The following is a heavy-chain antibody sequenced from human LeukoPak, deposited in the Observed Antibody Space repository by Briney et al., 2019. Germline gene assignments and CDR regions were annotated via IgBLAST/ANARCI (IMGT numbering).Heavy chain of an antibody. V-gene: IGHV3-74*03. CDR3: AKDLAGIVATSDHYYYYGMDV. D-gene: IGHD5-12*01. CDR2: ISPDGSTT. J-gene: IGHJ6*02. CDR1: GFTFSRYW. Sequence: GGSLRLSCAASGFTFSRYWMHWVRQAPGKGLMWVSRISPDGSTTLYADSVKGRFTISRDNAKNTLYLQMNSLGAEDTAVYYCAKDLAGIVATSDHYYYYGMDVWGQGTTVTVSS.